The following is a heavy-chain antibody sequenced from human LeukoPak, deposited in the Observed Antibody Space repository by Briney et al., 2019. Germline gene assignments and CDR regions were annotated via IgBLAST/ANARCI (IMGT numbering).Heavy chain of an antibody. D-gene: IGHD3-10*01. J-gene: IGHJ4*02. Sequence: PGGSLRLSCAASGFTFRNYSMNWVRQAPGKGLEWVSFISSSGSYMYDTDSMKGQFTISRDNAKNSLYLQMNSLRAEDTAVYYCAKDLHYGSADYWGQGTLVTVSS. V-gene: IGHV3-21*01. CDR3: AKDLHYGSADY. CDR2: ISSSGSYM. CDR1: GFTFRNYS.